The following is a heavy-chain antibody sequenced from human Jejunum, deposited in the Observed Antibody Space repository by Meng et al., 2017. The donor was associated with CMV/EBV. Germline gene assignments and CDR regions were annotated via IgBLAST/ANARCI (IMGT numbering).Heavy chain of an antibody. CDR2: ISAYNGNT. CDR1: TFSTYA. J-gene: IGHJ6*02. V-gene: IGHV1-18*01. Sequence: TFSTYAVSWVRQAPGQALEWVGWISAYNGNTNYAQKFQGRVTMTTDTSTGTAYMELRSLKVDDTAVYYCARGQYYQYYYGLDVWGLGTTVTVSS. CDR3: ARGQYYQYYYGLDV. D-gene: IGHD3-16*01.